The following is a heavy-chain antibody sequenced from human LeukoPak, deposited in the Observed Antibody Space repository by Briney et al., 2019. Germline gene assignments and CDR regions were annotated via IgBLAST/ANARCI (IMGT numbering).Heavy chain of an antibody. CDR2: ISPTSSDI. J-gene: IGHJ4*02. CDR3: ARAAYASSPDY. V-gene: IGHV3-48*02. CDR1: GFTFSSYS. Sequence: PGGSLRLSCGASGFTFSSYSMNWVRQAPGKGLEWVSYISPTSSDIFYADSVKGRFTISRDNAKNSLYLQMNGLRDEDTAVYYCARAAYASSPDYWGQGTLVTVSS. D-gene: IGHD6-13*01.